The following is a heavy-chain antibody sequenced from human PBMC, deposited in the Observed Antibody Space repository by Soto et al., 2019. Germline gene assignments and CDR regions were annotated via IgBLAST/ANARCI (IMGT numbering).Heavy chain of an antibody. V-gene: IGHV3-33*01. Sequence: PGGSLTLSCPAVGFTLTTYAFHWVRQVAGKGLEWVAVGWSDGNNKYYADSVTGRFTITRDSTKNTLYLQMNSLRVEDTAVYYCARIHLDRMMALDYWGQGTPVTVSS. D-gene: IGHD2-2*03. CDR2: GWSDGNNK. J-gene: IGHJ4*02. CDR1: GFTLTTYA. CDR3: ARIHLDRMMALDY.